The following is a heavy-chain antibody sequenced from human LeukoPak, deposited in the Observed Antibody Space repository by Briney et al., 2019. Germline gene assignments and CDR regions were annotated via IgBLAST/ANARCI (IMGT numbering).Heavy chain of an antibody. V-gene: IGHV3-33*01. J-gene: IGHJ4*02. Sequence: GGSLRLSCAASGFTFSSYGMHWVRQAPGKGLEWVAVIWYDGSNKYYADSVKGRFTISRDNSKNTLYLQMNSLRAEDTAVYYCARDFLSLTNYYDSSGYPGSTGFDYWGQGTLVTVSS. CDR3: ARDFLSLTNYYDSSGYPGSTGFDY. CDR2: IWYDGSNK. D-gene: IGHD3-22*01. CDR1: GFTFSSYG.